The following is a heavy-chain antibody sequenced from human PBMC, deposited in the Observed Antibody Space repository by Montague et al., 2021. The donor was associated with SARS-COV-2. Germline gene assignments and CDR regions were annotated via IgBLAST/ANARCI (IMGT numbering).Heavy chain of an antibody. V-gene: IGHV4-34*01. D-gene: IGHD1-1*01. CDR1: GVSFSDYH. CDR2: INHGGST. CDR3: ARGAPGY. J-gene: IGHJ4*02. Sequence: SETLSLTCAVYGVSFSDYHWTWIRQSPGEGLLWIGQINHGGSTKYNPSLKSRVTISIDTSKKQFSLKLTSVTAADTAVYYCARGAPGYWGQGTLVTVSS.